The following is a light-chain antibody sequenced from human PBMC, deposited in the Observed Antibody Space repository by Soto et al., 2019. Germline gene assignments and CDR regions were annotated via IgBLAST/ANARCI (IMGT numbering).Light chain of an antibody. CDR1: QSIRNN. CDR2: GAS. CDR3: QHADSFPLIT. J-gene: IGKJ5*01. Sequence: EIVMTHSPATLAVSLCERATLSLSASQSIRNNLAWYHQRPGQAPRLLIYGASTRTTGIPARFSGSGSGTDFTLTISSLQPEDFATYYCQHADSFPLITFGQGTRLEIK. V-gene: IGKV3-15*01.